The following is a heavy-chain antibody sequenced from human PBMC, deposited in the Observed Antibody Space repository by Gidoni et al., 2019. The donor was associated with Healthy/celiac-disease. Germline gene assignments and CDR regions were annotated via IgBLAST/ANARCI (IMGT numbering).Heavy chain of an antibody. V-gene: IGHV3-30*18. J-gene: IGHJ4*02. Sequence: QVQLVESGGGVVQPGRSLRLSCAASGFTFSSYGMHWVRQAPGKGLEWVAVISYDGSNKYYADSVKGRFTISRDNSKNTLYLQMNSLRAEDTAVYYCAKDIMITFGGVSDWGQGTLVTVSS. CDR2: ISYDGSNK. CDR1: GFTFSSYG. D-gene: IGHD3-16*01. CDR3: AKDIMITFGGVSD.